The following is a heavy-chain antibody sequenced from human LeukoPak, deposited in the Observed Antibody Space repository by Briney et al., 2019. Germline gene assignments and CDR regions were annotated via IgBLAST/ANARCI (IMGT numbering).Heavy chain of an antibody. V-gene: IGHV3-30*02. CDR1: GFTFSSYG. D-gene: IGHD1-26*01. CDR2: IRYDGSNK. J-gene: IGHJ4*02. CDR3: AKDRAVWGASHSYYFDY. Sequence: GGSLRLSCAASGFTFSSYGMHWVRQAPGKGLEWVAFIRYDGSNKYYADSVKGRFTISRDNSKNTLYLQMNSLRAEDTAVYYCAKDRAVWGASHSYYFDYWGQGTLVTVSS.